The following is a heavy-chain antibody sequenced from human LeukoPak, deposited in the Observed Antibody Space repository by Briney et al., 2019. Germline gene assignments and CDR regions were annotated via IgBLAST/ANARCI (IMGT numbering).Heavy chain of an antibody. CDR2: ISAYNGNT. CDR3: ARGKVGATTLLLY. Sequence: ASVTVSRTASGGTFSSYAISWVRQAPGQGLEWMGWISAYNGNTNYAQKLQGRVTMTTDISTSTAYMELRSLRSDDTAVYYCARGKVGATTLLLYWGQGTLVTVSS. D-gene: IGHD1-26*01. V-gene: IGHV1-18*01. CDR1: GGTFSSYA. J-gene: IGHJ4*02.